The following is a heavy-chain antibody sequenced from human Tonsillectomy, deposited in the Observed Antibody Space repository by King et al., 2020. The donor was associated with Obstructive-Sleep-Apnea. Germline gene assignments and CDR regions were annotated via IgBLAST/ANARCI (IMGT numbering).Heavy chain of an antibody. CDR2: IKSKTDGGIT. Sequence: VQLVESGGGLVKPGGSLRLSCAASGVTFSNAWRSWVRQGPGKGLEWIGRIKSKTDGGITDYVAPVNGRFTISRDDSKNTLYLQMNSLKTEDTAVYYCTTDRYYYDSSSDYWGQGTLVTVSS. J-gene: IGHJ4*02. D-gene: IGHD3-22*01. V-gene: IGHV3-15*01. CDR1: GVTFSNAW. CDR3: TTDRYYYDSSSDY.